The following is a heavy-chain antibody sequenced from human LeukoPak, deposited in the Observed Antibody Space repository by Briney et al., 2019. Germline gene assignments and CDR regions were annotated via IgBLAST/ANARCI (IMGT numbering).Heavy chain of an antibody. CDR3: AKDRLGAAAAVFDY. CDR2: ISGGANSA. Sequence: GGSLRLSCAASGFTFSTYAMSWVRQAPGKGLEWVSGISGGANSAYYAGSAKGRFTISRDNSKNTLYLQMNSLRADDTAIYYCAKDRLGAAAAVFDYWGQRTLVTVSS. CDR1: GFTFSTYA. J-gene: IGHJ4*02. V-gene: IGHV3-23*01. D-gene: IGHD6-13*01.